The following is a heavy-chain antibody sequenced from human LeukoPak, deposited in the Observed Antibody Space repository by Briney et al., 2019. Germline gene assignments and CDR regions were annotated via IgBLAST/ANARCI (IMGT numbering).Heavy chain of an antibody. J-gene: IGHJ3*02. CDR3: ARALYDTSAFDI. CDR2: INANSGGT. Sequence: ASVKVSCKASGYTFIGYYMHWVRQAPGQGLEWMGWINANSGGTNYAQKFQGRVTMTRDMSISTAYMDLSGLRSDDTAVYYCARALYDTSAFDIWGQGTMVTVPS. CDR1: GYTFIGYY. D-gene: IGHD3-22*01. V-gene: IGHV1-2*02.